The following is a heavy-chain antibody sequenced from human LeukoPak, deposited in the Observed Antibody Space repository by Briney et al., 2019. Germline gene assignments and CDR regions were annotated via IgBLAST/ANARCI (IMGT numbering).Heavy chain of an antibody. CDR1: GFTFSDYY. D-gene: IGHD6-6*01. CDR2: INHSGST. Sequence: GSLRLSCAASGFTFSDYYMSWIRQPPEKGLEWIGEINHSGSTNYNPSLKSRVTISVDTSKNQFSLKLSSVTAADTAVYYCARDNSSSSTFDYWGQGTLVTVSS. CDR3: ARDNSSSSTFDY. V-gene: IGHV4-34*01. J-gene: IGHJ4*02.